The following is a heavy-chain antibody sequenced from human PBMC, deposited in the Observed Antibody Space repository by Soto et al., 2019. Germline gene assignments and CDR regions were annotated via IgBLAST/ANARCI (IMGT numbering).Heavy chain of an antibody. J-gene: IGHJ6*02. D-gene: IGHD5-18*01. V-gene: IGHV5-10-1*01. CDR1: GYSFTSYW. Sequence: GESLKISCKGSGYSFTSYWISWVRQMPGKGLEWMGRIDPSDSYTNYSPSFQGHVTISADKSISTAHLQWSSLKASDTAMYYCARHLMGGYSYGYSVYYYYGMDVWGQGTTVTVSS. CDR2: IDPSDSYT. CDR3: ARHLMGGYSYGYSVYYYYGMDV.